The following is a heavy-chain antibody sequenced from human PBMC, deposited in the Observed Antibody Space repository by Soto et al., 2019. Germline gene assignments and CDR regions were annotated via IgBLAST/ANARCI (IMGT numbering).Heavy chain of an antibody. D-gene: IGHD6-13*01. J-gene: IGHJ4*02. CDR2: INHSGST. Sequence: SETLSLTCAVYGGSFSGYYWSWIRQPPGKGLEWIGEINHSGSTNYNPSLKSRVTISVDTSKNQFSLKLSSVTAADAAVYYCAAAAGKGVVGYWGQGTLVTVYS. CDR3: AAAAGKGVVGY. CDR1: GGSFSGYY. V-gene: IGHV4-34*01.